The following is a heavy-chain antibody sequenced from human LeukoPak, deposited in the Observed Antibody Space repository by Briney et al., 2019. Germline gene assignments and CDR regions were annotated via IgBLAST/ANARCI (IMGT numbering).Heavy chain of an antibody. CDR1: GFSFSSFW. V-gene: IGHV3-7*01. CDR3: ARGSYYDISGYYPFDY. J-gene: IGHJ4*02. Sequence: GGSLRLSCAASGFSFSSFWMSWVRQVPGKGLEWVANIKHDGSEKYYVDSVKGRFTISRGNAKDSLYLQMNSLRAEDTAVFYCARGSYYDISGYYPFDYWGQGTLVTVSS. CDR2: IKHDGSEK. D-gene: IGHD3-22*01.